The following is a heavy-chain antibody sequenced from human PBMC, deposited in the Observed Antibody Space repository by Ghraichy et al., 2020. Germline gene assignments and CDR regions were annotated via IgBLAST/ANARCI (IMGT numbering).Heavy chain of an antibody. CDR1: GGSFSGYY. Sequence: SQTLSLTCAVYGGSFSGYYWSWIRQPPGKGLEWIGEINYSGSTNYNPSLKSRVTISVDTSKNQFSLKLSSVTAADTAVYYCARGDLGYDFWSFYYYGMDVWGQGTTVTVSS. J-gene: IGHJ6*02. CDR3: ARGDLGYDFWSFYYYGMDV. CDR2: INYSGST. V-gene: IGHV4-34*01. D-gene: IGHD3-3*01.